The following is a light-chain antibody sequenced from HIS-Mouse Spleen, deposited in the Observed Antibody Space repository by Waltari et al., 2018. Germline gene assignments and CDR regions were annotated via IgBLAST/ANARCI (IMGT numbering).Light chain of an antibody. V-gene: IGLV2-23*01. J-gene: IGLJ3*02. Sequence: QSALTQPASVSGSPGQSITISCNGTSSDVGSYNLVSWYQQHPGKAPKIMIYEGSKRPSVVSNRFSGSKSGNTASLTISGLQAEDEADYYCCSYAGSSTYWVFGGGTKLTVL. CDR3: CSYAGSSTYWV. CDR1: SSDVGSYNL. CDR2: EGS.